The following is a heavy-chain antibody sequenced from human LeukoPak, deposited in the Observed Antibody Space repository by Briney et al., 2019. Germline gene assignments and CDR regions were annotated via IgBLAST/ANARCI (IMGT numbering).Heavy chain of an antibody. CDR3: ARDRGGYYFISTGMDV. Sequence: SETLSLTCTVSGGSISSSSYYWGWSRQPPGKGLEWIGSIYYSGSTYYNPALKSRVTISVDTSKNQFSLKLHSVTAADTAVYYCARDRGGYYFISTGMDVWGKGTTVTVSS. V-gene: IGHV4-39*07. CDR2: IYYSGST. CDR1: GGSISSSSYY. D-gene: IGHD3-22*01. J-gene: IGHJ6*04.